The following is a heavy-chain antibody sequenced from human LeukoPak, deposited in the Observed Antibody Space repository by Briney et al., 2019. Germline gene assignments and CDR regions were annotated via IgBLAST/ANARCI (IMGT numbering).Heavy chain of an antibody. CDR1: GHILTGHW. D-gene: IGHD1-1*01. CDR2: INPNSGNT. Sequence: ASVKVSCKTSGHILTGHWIHWVRQAPGQGLEWMGFINPNSGNTNYAQKFQGRVTMTRDTSISTAYLELSSLTSDDTAVYYCAREMRPATTTLVAYWGKGTPVTVSS. V-gene: IGHV1-2*02. J-gene: IGHJ4*02. CDR3: AREMRPATTTLVAY.